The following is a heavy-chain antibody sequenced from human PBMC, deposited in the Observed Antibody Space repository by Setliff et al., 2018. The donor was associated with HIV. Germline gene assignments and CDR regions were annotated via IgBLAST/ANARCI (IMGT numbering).Heavy chain of an antibody. CDR1: GYTFTGYY. J-gene: IGHJ4*02. CDR3: ARIPNHSSGFDY. Sequence: ASVKVSCKASGYTFTGYYMHWVRQAPGQGLEWMGWINPNSGGTNYAQKFQGRVTITADESTTTAYMELSSLRSEDTAVYYCARIPNHSSGFDYWGQGT. V-gene: IGHV1-2*02. D-gene: IGHD3-22*01. CDR2: INPNSGGT.